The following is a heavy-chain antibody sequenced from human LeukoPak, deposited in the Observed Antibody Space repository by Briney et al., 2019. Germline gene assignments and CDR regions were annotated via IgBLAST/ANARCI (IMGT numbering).Heavy chain of an antibody. CDR2: IRSDATTT. Sequence: GGSLRLSCAASGFTFSPYWMHWVRQAPGKGLVWVSHIRSDATTTTYADSVKGRFTISRDNAKNTLYLQMNSLRAEDTAVYCCARDKSYGSDVWGQGTTVTVSS. V-gene: IGHV3-74*01. CDR1: GFTFSPYW. CDR3: ARDKSYGSDV. J-gene: IGHJ6*02.